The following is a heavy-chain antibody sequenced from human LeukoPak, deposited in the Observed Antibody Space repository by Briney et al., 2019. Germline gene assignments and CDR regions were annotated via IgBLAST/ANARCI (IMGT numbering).Heavy chain of an antibody. D-gene: IGHD2-15*01. Sequence: GGSLRLSCRTSGFTFGDYVMNWVRQAPGKGLEWVGFIRSNAYGGTTEYAAYVKGRFTISRDDSKSIAYLQMNSLKTEDTAVYYCTKGSCSGGTCYSNCWGQGTLVTVSS. CDR2: IRSNAYGGTT. V-gene: IGHV3-49*04. J-gene: IGHJ4*02. CDR3: TKGSCSGGTCYSNC. CDR1: GFTFGDYV.